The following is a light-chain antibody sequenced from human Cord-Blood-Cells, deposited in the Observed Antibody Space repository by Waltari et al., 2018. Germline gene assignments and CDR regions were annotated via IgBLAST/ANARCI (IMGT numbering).Light chain of an antibody. Sequence: SALSLPASVSGSPGQSITISCTGTSSDGGGYNYVSWYQQHPGKAPKLMIYDVSNRPSVVSSRFSVSQSGNTASLTRSGLQAEDEADYYCSSYTSSSTLVFGGGTKLTVL. J-gene: IGLJ2*01. CDR1: SSDGGGYNY. CDR2: DVS. V-gene: IGLV2-14*01. CDR3: SSYTSSSTLV.